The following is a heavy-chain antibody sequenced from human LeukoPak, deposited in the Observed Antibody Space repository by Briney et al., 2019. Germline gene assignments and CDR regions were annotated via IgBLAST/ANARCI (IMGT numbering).Heavy chain of an antibody. CDR3: ARVDGPLGY. Sequence: GGSLRLSCAASGFTFSSYAMSWVRQAPGKGLEWASVIISSGGSTYYADSVKGRFTISRDNSKNTVYLQMNSLRAEDTAVYYCARVDGPLGYWGQGTLVTVSS. CDR1: GFTFSSYA. J-gene: IGHJ4*02. V-gene: IGHV3-23*01. D-gene: IGHD3-16*01. CDR2: IISSGGST.